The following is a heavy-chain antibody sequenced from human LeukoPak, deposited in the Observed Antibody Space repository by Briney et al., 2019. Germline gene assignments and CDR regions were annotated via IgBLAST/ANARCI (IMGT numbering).Heavy chain of an antibody. CDR1: GFTFNSYA. D-gene: IGHD3-3*01. V-gene: IGHV3-23*01. CDR2: ISGSGGST. CDR3: AKGALDYDFWSGPDY. Sequence: AGGSLRLSCAASGFTFNSYAMSWVRQAPGKGLEWVSAISGSGGSTYYADSVKGRFTISRDNSKNTLYLQVNSLRAEDTAVYYCAKGALDYDFWSGPDYWGQGTLVTVSS. J-gene: IGHJ4*02.